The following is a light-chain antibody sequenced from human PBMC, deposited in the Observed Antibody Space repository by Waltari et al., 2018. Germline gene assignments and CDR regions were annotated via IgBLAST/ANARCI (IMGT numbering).Light chain of an antibody. J-gene: IGLJ3*02. Sequence: QSALTQPASVSGSPGQSLTISGTATSGAIGNYKFVSWYQQEPGRAPKLIVYDVSQRPSGVSNRFSGSKSGNTASLTISGVQAEDEADYYCSSYTTTSSWVFGGGTKLTVL. CDR3: SSYTTTSSWV. CDR2: DVS. V-gene: IGLV2-14*01. CDR1: SGAIGNYKF.